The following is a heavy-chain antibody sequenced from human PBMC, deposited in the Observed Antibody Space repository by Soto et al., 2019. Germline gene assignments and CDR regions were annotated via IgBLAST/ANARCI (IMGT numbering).Heavy chain of an antibody. J-gene: IGHJ4*02. CDR3: ARLTVDTAMAIDY. CDR1: GGSISSSSDY. V-gene: IGHV4-39*01. Sequence: SSETLSLTCSVSGGSISSSSDYWGWIRQPPGKGLEWIGSIYYSGSTYYNPSLKSRVTISVDTSKNQFSLKLSSVTAADTAVYYCARLTVDTAMAIDYWGQGTLVTVSS. CDR2: IYYSGST. D-gene: IGHD5-18*01.